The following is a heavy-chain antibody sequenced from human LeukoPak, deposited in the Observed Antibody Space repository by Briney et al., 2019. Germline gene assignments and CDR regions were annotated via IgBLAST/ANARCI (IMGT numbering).Heavy chain of an antibody. V-gene: IGHV3-11*05. Sequence: GGSLRLSCAASGFTFSDYYMSWIRQAPGKGLEWVSYISSSSSYTNYADSAKGRFTISRDNAKNSLFLQMNSLRAEDTAVYYCARDTDYGGNSPFDYWGQGSLVTVSS. CDR2: ISSSSSYT. CDR3: ARDTDYGGNSPFDY. CDR1: GFTFSDYY. J-gene: IGHJ4*02. D-gene: IGHD4-23*01.